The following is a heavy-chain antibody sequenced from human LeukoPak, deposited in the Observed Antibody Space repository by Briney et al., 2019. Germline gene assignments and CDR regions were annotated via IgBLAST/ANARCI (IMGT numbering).Heavy chain of an antibody. Sequence: QPGGSLRLSCAASGFTFSNYWMHWILQVPGKGLVWVSHIKYDGSATNYADSVKGRFTISRDNAKNTLYLQMNSLRAEDTAVYYCVSGSLQSGYNFDYWGQGALVTVSS. V-gene: IGHV3-74*01. CDR1: GFTFSNYW. CDR2: IKYDGSAT. CDR3: VSGSLQSGYNFDY. D-gene: IGHD3-3*01. J-gene: IGHJ4*02.